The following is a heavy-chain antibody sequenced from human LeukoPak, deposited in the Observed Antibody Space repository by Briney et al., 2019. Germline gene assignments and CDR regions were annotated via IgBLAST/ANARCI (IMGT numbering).Heavy chain of an antibody. CDR1: GGSISSSSYY. D-gene: IGHD2-21*01. J-gene: IGHJ4*02. Sequence: PSETLSLTCTVSGGSISSSSYYWGWIRQPPGKGLEWIGSIYYSGSTYYNPSLKSRVTISVDTSKNQFSLKLSSVTAADTAVYYCARLFGDYVDYWGQGTLVTVSS. CDR2: IYYSGST. V-gene: IGHV4-39*01. CDR3: ARLFGDYVDY.